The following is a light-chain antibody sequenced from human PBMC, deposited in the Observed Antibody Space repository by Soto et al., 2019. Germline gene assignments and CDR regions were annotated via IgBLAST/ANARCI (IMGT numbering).Light chain of an antibody. V-gene: IGKV3-15*01. Sequence: EIMITQSPATLSVSPGERATLSCRASQSVSSNLAWYKQKPGQAPSLLIYGASTRATGVPARFSGSGSGTDLTLSISRLEPEDFAVYYCQHYGDSAPFTFGPGTQVDIK. CDR1: QSVSSN. CDR2: GAS. J-gene: IGKJ3*01. CDR3: QHYGDSAPFT.